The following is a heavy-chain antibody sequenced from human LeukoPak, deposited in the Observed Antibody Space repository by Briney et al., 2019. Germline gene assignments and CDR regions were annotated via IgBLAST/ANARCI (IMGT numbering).Heavy chain of an antibody. CDR1: GFTFSSYW. D-gene: IGHD6-13*01. CDR2: INNDGSST. V-gene: IGHV3-74*01. J-gene: IGHJ5*02. Sequence: GGSLGLSCASSGFTFSSYWMHWVRQAPGKGLVWVSRINNDGSSTSYADSVKGRFTISRDNAKNTLYLQMNSLRAEDTAVYYCARPTKEGSSWYWWFDPWGQGTLVTVSS. CDR3: ARPTKEGSSWYWWFDP.